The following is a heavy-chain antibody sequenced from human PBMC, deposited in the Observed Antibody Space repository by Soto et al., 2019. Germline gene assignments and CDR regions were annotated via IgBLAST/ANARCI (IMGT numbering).Heavy chain of an antibody. CDR3: ARLAALVLTGVYYFDY. D-gene: IGHD3-9*01. V-gene: IGHV2-26*01. Sequence: LMNTAETPPKTCPVSDFSLIHARVGMSWIRQPPGKAPEWLVHIGSKGGESYRTSLKSRLTISKDTSKSQVVLTMSNMDPVDTATYYCARLAALVLTGVYYFDYWGQGTHVTVSP. CDR1: DFSLIHARVG. CDR2: IGSKGGE. J-gene: IGHJ4*02.